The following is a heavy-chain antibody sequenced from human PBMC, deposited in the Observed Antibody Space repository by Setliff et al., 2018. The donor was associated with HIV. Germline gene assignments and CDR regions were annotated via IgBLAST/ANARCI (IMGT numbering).Heavy chain of an antibody. V-gene: IGHV1-46*01. J-gene: IGHJ4*02. CDR3: GRNRGNGWYYYDS. Sequence: WASVKVSCKASGYTFTSYSLHWVRQAPGQGLEWMGVINPSGGSTAYAENFQGRVTMTRDTSTSTVYMEMRGLRSDDTAVYYGGRNRGNGWYYYDSWGQGTLVTVSS. CDR2: INPSGGST. D-gene: IGHD3-22*01. CDR1: GYTFTSYS.